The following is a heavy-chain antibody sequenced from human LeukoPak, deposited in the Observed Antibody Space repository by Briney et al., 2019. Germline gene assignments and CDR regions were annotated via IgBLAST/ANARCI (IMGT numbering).Heavy chain of an antibody. Sequence: PGGSLRLSCAASGFSLSRHGMHWVRQAPGKGLEDVSAISSNGVDTFYANSVKGRFTVSRDVSKNTLYLQMNSLRAEDTAVYYCARVRGSSSGWYDYWGQGTLVTVSS. CDR2: ISSNGVDT. CDR3: ARVRGSSSGWYDY. V-gene: IGHV3-64*01. CDR1: GFSLSRHG. J-gene: IGHJ4*02. D-gene: IGHD6-19*01.